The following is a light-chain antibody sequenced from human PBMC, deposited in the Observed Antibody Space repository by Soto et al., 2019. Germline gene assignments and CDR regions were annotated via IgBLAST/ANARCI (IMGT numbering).Light chain of an antibody. V-gene: IGKV1-9*01. J-gene: IGKJ1*01. CDR1: QGINSY. CDR2: AAS. Sequence: DIQLTQSPSVLSASVGDRVTITCRASQGINSYLAWYQQKPGKVPKLLIYAASTLHSGVPSRFSGSGSGTEFTLTXSSLQPEXFATYYCQQLNSYPRTFGQGTKVEIK. CDR3: QQLNSYPRT.